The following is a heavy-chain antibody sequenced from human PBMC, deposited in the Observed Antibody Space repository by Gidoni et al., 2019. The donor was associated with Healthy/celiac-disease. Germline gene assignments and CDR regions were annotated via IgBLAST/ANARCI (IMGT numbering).Heavy chain of an antibody. Sequence: EVQLVESGGDLVQPGGSLRLSCAASGFTFSSYAMSWVRQAPGKGLGWVSTISASGSGTYYADSVKGRFTISRDNSKNTLYLQMNSLRAEDTAAYYCAKDMAGWPYGMDVWGQGTTVTVSS. D-gene: IGHD6-19*01. CDR2: ISASGSGT. J-gene: IGHJ6*02. CDR1: GFTFSSYA. V-gene: IGHV3-23*04. CDR3: AKDMAGWPYGMDV.